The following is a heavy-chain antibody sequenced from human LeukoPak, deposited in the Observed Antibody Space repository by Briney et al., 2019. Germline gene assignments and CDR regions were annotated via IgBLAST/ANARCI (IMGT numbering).Heavy chain of an antibody. CDR1: GGSISSGDYY. Sequence: SETLSLTCTVSGGSISSGDYYWSWIRQPPGKGLEWIGYIYYSGSAYYNPSLKSRVTISVDTSKNQFSLKLSSVTAADTAVYYCARCHYDSSGTLDYWGQGTLVTVSS. CDR3: ARCHYDSSGTLDY. D-gene: IGHD3-22*01. V-gene: IGHV4-30-4*01. J-gene: IGHJ4*02. CDR2: IYYSGSA.